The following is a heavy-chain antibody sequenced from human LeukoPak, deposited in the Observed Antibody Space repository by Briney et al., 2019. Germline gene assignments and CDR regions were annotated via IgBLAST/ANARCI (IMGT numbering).Heavy chain of an antibody. CDR3: AREGYSSGWYRGYFDL. CDR2: IYTNGDT. J-gene: IGHJ2*01. V-gene: IGHV4-4*07. D-gene: IGHD6-19*01. CDR1: GDSISSFY. Sequence: SETLSLTCTVSGDSISSFYLSWIRQPAGKGLEWIGRIYTNGDTNYNSSLKSRVTMSIDTSMTQSSLNLRSLTAADTAVYYCAREGYSSGWYRGYFDLWGRGTLVTVSS.